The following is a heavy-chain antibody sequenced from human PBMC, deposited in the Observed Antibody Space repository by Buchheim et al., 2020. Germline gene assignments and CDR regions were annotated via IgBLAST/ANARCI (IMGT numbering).Heavy chain of an antibody. J-gene: IGHJ4*02. Sequence: EVQLVESGGGLVQPGGSLRLSCSAPGFPFSIYWMHWVRQAPGKGLAWVSHINREGTTTNYADSVRGRFHLARENGKHTLFLQMNNLRAEDTAVYYCVRDMYGSGDYWGQGTL. CDR2: INREGTTT. CDR1: GFPFSIYW. D-gene: IGHD3-10*01. CDR3: VRDMYGSGDY. V-gene: IGHV3-74*01.